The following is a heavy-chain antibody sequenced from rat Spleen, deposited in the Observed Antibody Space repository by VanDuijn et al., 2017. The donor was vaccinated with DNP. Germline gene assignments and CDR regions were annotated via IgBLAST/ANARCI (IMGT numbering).Heavy chain of an antibody. D-gene: IGHD1-11*01. CDR3: ARGLNYGGYIYSWYFDF. J-gene: IGHJ1*01. CDR1: GYSIPSNY. CDR2: ISYSGST. Sequence: EVQLQESGPGLVKSSQSLSLTCSVTGYSIPSNYWAWIRKFPGHKMEWMGYISYSGSTAYNPSLRSRISITRDTSKNQFFLQLNSVTTEDTATYYCARGLNYGGYIYSWYFDFWGPGTMVTVSS. V-gene: IGHV3-1*01.